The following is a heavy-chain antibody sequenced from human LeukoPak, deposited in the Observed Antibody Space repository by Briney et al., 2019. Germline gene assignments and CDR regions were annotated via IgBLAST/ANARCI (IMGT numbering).Heavy chain of an antibody. CDR1: GYSFSNYG. D-gene: IGHD2-21*01. Sequence: ASVKVSCKASGYSFSNYGVSWVRQAPGHGLEWRGWISAFNGDSNFAPNLHDRITLSTDTSTSTACMELRSLRSDDTAVYFCARDSRTYCRGIDCPYFDYWGQGTLVTVSS. CDR3: ARDSRTYCRGIDCPYFDY. CDR2: ISAFNGDS. J-gene: IGHJ4*02. V-gene: IGHV1-18*01.